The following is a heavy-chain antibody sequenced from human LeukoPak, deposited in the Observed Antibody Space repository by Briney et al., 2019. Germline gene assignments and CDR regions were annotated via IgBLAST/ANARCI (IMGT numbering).Heavy chain of an antibody. CDR2: IGYDGSNK. J-gene: IGHJ4*02. CDR1: GFTFSSYG. V-gene: IGHV3-30*02. D-gene: IGHD5-18*01. CDR3: AKEKRGWIQLWLPDQPYYFDY. Sequence: PGGSLRLSCAASGFTFSSYGMHWVRQAPGKGLEWVAFIGYDGSNKYYAYSVKGRFTISRDNSKNTLYLQMNSLRAEDTAVYYCAKEKRGWIQLWLPDQPYYFDYWGQGTLVTVSS.